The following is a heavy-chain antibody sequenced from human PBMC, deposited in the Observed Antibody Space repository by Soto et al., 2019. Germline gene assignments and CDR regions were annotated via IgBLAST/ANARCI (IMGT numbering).Heavy chain of an antibody. Sequence: SETLSLTCTVSSGSISSYYWSWIRQPPGKGLEWIGYTYHSGSTNYNPSLKSRATISVDTSKNQFSLKLSSVTAADTAVYYCARVASYYGMDVWGQGTTVTVSS. D-gene: IGHD2-15*01. CDR2: TYHSGST. CDR1: SGSISSYY. V-gene: IGHV4-59*01. J-gene: IGHJ6*02. CDR3: ARVASYYGMDV.